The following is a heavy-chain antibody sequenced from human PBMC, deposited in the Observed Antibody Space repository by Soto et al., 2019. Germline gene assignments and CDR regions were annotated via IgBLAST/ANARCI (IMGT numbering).Heavy chain of an antibody. CDR3: ARAYYDILTGDENLYYFDS. J-gene: IGHJ4*02. CDR1: GGTFSSYA. D-gene: IGHD3-9*01. Sequence: QVQLVQSGAEVKKPGSSVKVSCKASGGTFSSYAISWVRQAPGQGLEWMGGIIPIFGTANYAQKFQGRVTITEDESTSTAYMELSSLRSEDTAVYYCARAYYDILTGDENLYYFDSWGQGTLVNVSS. CDR2: IIPIFGTA. V-gene: IGHV1-69*01.